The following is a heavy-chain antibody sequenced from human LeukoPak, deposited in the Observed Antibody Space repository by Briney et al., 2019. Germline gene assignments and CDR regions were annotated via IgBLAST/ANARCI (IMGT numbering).Heavy chain of an antibody. CDR1: GYTFTGYY. D-gene: IGHD2-21*01. J-gene: IGHJ4*02. CDR2: INPNSGGT. CDR3: ARARWGFNDY. Sequence: ASVKVSCKASGYTFTGYYMHWVRQAPGRGLEWMGWINPNSGGTNYAQKFQGWVTMTRDTSISTAYMELSRLRSDDTAAYYCARARWGFNDYWGQGTLVTVSS. V-gene: IGHV1-2*04.